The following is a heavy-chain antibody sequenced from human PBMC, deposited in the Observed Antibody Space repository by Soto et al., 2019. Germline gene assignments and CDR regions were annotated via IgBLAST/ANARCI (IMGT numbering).Heavy chain of an antibody. V-gene: IGHV1-2*04. Sequence: GASVKVSCKASGYTFTGYYMHWVRQAPGQGLEWMGWINPNSGGTNYAQKFQGWVTMTRDTSISTAYMELSRLRSDDTAVYYCARDYIISWSFGTEGWFVPWGQGILVTVFS. CDR3: ARDYIISWSFGTEGWFVP. J-gene: IGHJ5*02. CDR1: GYTFTGYY. D-gene: IGHD6-13*01. CDR2: INPNSGGT.